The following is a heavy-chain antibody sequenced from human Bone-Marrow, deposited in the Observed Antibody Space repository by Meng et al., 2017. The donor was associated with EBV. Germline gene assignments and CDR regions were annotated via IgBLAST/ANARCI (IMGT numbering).Heavy chain of an antibody. V-gene: IGHV4-4*02. CDR3: ARDYYGYHYFDS. CDR2: IYHSGST. CDR1: GVSIGSGHW. Sequence: QVRLEVSVPGLVKASGTLSLTCAVSGVSIGSGHWWSWVRQPPEKGLEWIGNIYHSGSTSYNPSLKSRVTISVDKSKNQFSLTVSSVTAADTAVYFCARDYYGYHYFDSWGRGTLVTVSS. D-gene: IGHD3-10*01. J-gene: IGHJ4*02.